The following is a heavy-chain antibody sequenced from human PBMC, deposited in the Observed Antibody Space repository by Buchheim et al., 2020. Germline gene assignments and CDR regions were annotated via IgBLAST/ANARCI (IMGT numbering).Heavy chain of an antibody. CDR2: IYSGGST. Sequence: EVQLVESGGGLVQPGGSLRLSCAASGFTVSSNYMSWVRQAPGKGLEWVPVIYSGGSTYYADSVKGRFTISRHNSKNTLYLQMNSLRAEDTAVYYCARASRERATIFGVARYYFDYWGQGTL. CDR1: GFTVSSNY. V-gene: IGHV3-53*04. D-gene: IGHD3-3*01. CDR3: ARASRERATIFGVARYYFDY. J-gene: IGHJ4*02.